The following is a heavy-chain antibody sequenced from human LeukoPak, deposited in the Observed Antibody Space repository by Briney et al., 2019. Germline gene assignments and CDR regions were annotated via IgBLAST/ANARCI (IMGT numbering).Heavy chain of an antibody. CDR3: ARSLVSAANFDY. CDR1: GYTFTSYY. V-gene: IGHV1-46*01. D-gene: IGHD2-2*01. J-gene: IGHJ4*02. Sequence: ASVKVSCKASGYTFTSYYMHWVRQAPGQGLEWMGIIDPSGGSTSYAQKFQGRVTMTRDTSTSTVYMELSSLRSEDTAAYYCARSLVSAANFDYWGQGTLVTVSS. CDR2: IDPSGGST.